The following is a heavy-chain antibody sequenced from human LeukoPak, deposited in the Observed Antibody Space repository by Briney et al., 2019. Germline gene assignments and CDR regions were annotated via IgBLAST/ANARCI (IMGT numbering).Heavy chain of an antibody. Sequence: SETLSLTCAVYGGSFSGYYWSWIRQPPGKGLEWIGEINHSGSTNYNPSLKSRVTISVDTSKNQFSLKLRSVTAADTAVYYCASRGRFTMVRGDNRWFDPWGQGTLVTVSS. V-gene: IGHV4-34*01. CDR3: ASRGRFTMVRGDNRWFDP. CDR2: INHSGST. J-gene: IGHJ5*02. D-gene: IGHD3-10*01. CDR1: GGSFSGYY.